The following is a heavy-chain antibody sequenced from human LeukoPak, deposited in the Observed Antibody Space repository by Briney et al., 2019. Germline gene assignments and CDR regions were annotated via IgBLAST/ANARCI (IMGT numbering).Heavy chain of an antibody. D-gene: IGHD4-23*01. Sequence: SETLSLTCAVYGGSFSGYYWSWIRQPPGKGLEWIGYIYYSGSTNYNPSPKSRVTISVDTSKNQFSLKLSSVTAADTAVYYCARRAIYGGPNTIFDYWGQGTLVTVSS. CDR3: ARRAIYGGPNTIFDY. J-gene: IGHJ4*02. CDR1: GGSFSGYY. CDR2: IYYSGST. V-gene: IGHV4-59*08.